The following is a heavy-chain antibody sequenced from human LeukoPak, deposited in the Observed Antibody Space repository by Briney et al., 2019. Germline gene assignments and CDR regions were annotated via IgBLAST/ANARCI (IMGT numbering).Heavy chain of an antibody. D-gene: IGHD2/OR15-2a*01. J-gene: IGHJ6*02. CDR2: FDPEDGET. Sequence: ASVKVSCKVSGYTLTELSMHWVRQAPGEGLEWMGGFDPEDGETIYAQKFQGRVTMTEDTSTDTAYMELSSLRSEDTAVYYCATDGSRSPTTTFYYGMDVWGQGTTVTVSS. V-gene: IGHV1-24*01. CDR3: ATDGSRSPTTTFYYGMDV. CDR1: GYTLTELS.